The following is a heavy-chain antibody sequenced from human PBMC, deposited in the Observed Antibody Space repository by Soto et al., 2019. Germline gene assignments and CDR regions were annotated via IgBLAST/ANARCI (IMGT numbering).Heavy chain of an antibody. CDR2: ISHSGTS. CDR1: GGSISSSHW. V-gene: IGHV4-4*02. D-gene: IGHD3-9*01. Sequence: QVQLQESGPGLVKPSGTLSLTCAVSGGSISSSHWWTWVRQSPGKGLEYIGEISHSGTSNSNPSLKSRVTLSVDKSKNHFSLTLTSVTAADTAVYYCARVVVTITRGAFDAWGQGTLVIASS. J-gene: IGHJ3*01. CDR3: ARVVVTITRGAFDA.